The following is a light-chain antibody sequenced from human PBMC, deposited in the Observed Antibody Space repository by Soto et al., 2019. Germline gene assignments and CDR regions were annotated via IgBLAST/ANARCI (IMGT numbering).Light chain of an antibody. CDR3: SSFTTSNTWV. CDR1: SSDVGGFNY. CDR2: EVS. V-gene: IGLV2-14*01. J-gene: IGLJ3*02. Sequence: QSALPQPASVSGSPGQSITISCTGTSSDVGGFNYVSWYQHYPGEAPKLLIYEVSNRPSGVSSRFSGSKSGNTASLTISGLQADDEGDYYCSSFTTSNTWVFGGGTKLPVL.